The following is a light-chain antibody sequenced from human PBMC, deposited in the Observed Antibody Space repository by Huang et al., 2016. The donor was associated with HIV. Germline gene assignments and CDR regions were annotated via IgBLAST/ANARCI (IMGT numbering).Light chain of an antibody. Sequence: EIVMTQSPATLSASAGERVTLSCRASQSVSSSLAWYQQKPGQGPRLLIYGASTRANGIPARFSGSGSETEFTLTISSLRSEDFAVYYCQQYNNWPPITFGQGTRLEIK. CDR1: QSVSSS. CDR2: GAS. V-gene: IGKV3-15*01. CDR3: QQYNNWPPIT. J-gene: IGKJ5*01.